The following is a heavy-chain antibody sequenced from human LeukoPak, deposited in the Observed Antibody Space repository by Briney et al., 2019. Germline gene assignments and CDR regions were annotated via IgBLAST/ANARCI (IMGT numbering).Heavy chain of an antibody. CDR3: AREFHY. J-gene: IGHJ4*02. V-gene: IGHV4-61*02. CDR2: IYPSGTT. CDR1: GGSSSSGNSY. Sequence: PSETLSLTCTVSGGSSSSGNSYWTWIRQPAGKGLEWIGLIYPSGTTNYNPSLKSRLTISLDTSKNQFSLRLTSVAAADTAIYYCAREFHYGGQGTLVTVSS.